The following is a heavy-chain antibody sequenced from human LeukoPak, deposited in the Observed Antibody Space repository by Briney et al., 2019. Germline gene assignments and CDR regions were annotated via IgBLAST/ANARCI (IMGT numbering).Heavy chain of an antibody. J-gene: IGHJ4*02. CDR3: ARAKIYYYDSSGPVDY. CDR2: INPSGGST. V-gene: IGHV1-46*01. Sequence: VSVKVPCKASGYTFTGYYMHWVRQAPGQGLEWMGIINPSGGSTSYAQKFQGRVTMTRDTSTSTVYMELSSLRSEDTAVYYCARAKIYYYDSSGPVDYWGQGTLVTVSS. D-gene: IGHD3-22*01. CDR1: GYTFTGYY.